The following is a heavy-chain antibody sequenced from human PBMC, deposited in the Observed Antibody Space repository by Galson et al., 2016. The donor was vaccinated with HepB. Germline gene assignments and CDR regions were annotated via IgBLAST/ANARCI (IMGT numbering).Heavy chain of an antibody. J-gene: IGHJ4*02. CDR1: GFTFDDYG. Sequence: SLRLSCAASGFTFDDYGMHWVRQRPGKGLEWVARISWDGGFIEYADSVKGRFTISRDNAQNSLYLQMNGLRPADTAFYYCAKDPQSGLRNYFDSWGQGSLVSGSS. D-gene: IGHD3-3*01. CDR2: ISWDGGFI. CDR3: AKDPQSGLRNYFDS. V-gene: IGHV3-9*01.